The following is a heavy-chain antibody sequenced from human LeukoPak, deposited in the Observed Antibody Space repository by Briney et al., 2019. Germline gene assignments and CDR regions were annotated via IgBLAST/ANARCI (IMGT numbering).Heavy chain of an antibody. D-gene: IGHD6-13*01. CDR1: GFTLSSHW. V-gene: IGHV3-7*01. CDR3: ARWRQSSTWYWLDP. Sequence: GGSLRLSCAASGFTLSSHWMGWIRQAPGKGLEWVANIRQDGGETYYVDSVKGRFTISRDNAKNSLYLRMNSLRVEETAMYYCARWRQSSTWYWLDPWGQGTLVTVSP. CDR2: IRQDGGET. J-gene: IGHJ5*02.